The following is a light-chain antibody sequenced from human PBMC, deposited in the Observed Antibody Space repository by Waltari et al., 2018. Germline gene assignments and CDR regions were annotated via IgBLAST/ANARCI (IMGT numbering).Light chain of an antibody. CDR2: GAS. CDR3: QQYNNWPPEDT. V-gene: IGKV3-20*01. J-gene: IGKJ2*01. CDR1: QSLSSSY. Sequence: EIVFTQSPDTLSLSPGDRAALSCRASQSLSSSYLAWYQQKPGQAPRLLIYGASSRATGIPDRFSGSGSETDFTLTISRLEPEDFAVYYCQQYNNWPPEDTFGQGTKLEIK.